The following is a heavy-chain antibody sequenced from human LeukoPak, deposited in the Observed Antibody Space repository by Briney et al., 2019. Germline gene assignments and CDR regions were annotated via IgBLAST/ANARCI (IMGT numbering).Heavy chain of an antibody. J-gene: IGHJ4*02. CDR2: IDWDDDK. D-gene: IGHD3-22*01. Sequence: SGPALVKPTQTLTLTCTFSGFSLSTGGMCVSWVRQPPGKALEWLARIDWDDDKYYNTSLRTRLTISKGTSENHVVLTMTNMDPVDTATYYCARTDSNGYYSDYWGQGTLVTVSS. V-gene: IGHV2-70*11. CDR1: GFSLSTGGMC. CDR3: ARTDSNGYYSDY.